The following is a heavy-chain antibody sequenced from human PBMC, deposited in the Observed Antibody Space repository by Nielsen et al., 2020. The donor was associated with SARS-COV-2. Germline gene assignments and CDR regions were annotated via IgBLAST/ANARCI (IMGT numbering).Heavy chain of an antibody. CDR2: IGTAGDT. Sequence: GESLKLSCAAYGFTFSSYDMHWVRQATGKGLEWVSAIGTAGDTYYPGSVKGRFTISRDNSKNTLYLQMNSLRAEDTAVYYCARDDGWWELLYSSAFDIWGQGTMVTVSS. CDR3: ARDDGWWELLYSSAFDI. CDR1: GFTFSSYD. V-gene: IGHV3-13*04. D-gene: IGHD1-26*01. J-gene: IGHJ3*02.